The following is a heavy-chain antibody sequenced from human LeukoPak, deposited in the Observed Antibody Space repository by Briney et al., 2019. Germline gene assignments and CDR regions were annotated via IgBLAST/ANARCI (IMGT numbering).Heavy chain of an antibody. CDR3: VREGRVSGYDFDY. CDR2: INSDGSST. V-gene: IGHV3-74*01. CDR1: GFSFSSYW. J-gene: IGHJ4*02. Sequence: GGSLRLSCEASGFSFSSYWMHWVRQAPGKGLVWVSRINSDGSSTTYADSAKGRLTISRDNAKNTLYLQMNSLRAEDTAVYYCVREGRVSGYDFDYWGQGTLVTVSS. D-gene: IGHD5-12*01.